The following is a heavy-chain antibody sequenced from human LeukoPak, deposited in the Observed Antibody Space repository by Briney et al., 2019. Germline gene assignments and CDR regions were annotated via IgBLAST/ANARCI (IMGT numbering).Heavy chain of an antibody. V-gene: IGHV4-4*02. J-gene: IGHJ4*02. Sequence: SETLSLTCDVSGGSIDSTNWWSWVRQPPGKGLEWIGEIYHSGSTNYNPSLKSRVTISVDKSKNQFSLKLSSVTAADTAVYYCARDGLSGYDWDYWGQGTLVTVSS. CDR1: GGSIDSTNW. CDR2: IYHSGST. D-gene: IGHD5-12*01. CDR3: ARDGLSGYDWDY.